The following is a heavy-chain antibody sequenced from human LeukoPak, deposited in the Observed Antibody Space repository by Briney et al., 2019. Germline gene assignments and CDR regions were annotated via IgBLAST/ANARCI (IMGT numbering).Heavy chain of an antibody. V-gene: IGHV1-8*01. J-gene: IGHJ4*02. CDR3: ARSVATTPTSSDC. CDR1: GYTFTNYD. CDR2: MNPNSGNT. Sequence: ASVRVSCKASGYTFTNYDINWVRQATGQGLEWMGWMNPNSGNTGYAQKFQGRVTMTRNTSISTAYMELSSLRSEDTAVYYCARSVATTPTSSDCWGQGTLVTVSS. D-gene: IGHD5-12*01.